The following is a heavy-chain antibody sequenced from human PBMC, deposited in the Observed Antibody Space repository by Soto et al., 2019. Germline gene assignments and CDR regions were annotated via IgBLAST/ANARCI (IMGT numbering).Heavy chain of an antibody. CDR3: AHIAYAWVLGGFDY. D-gene: IGHD3-16*01. V-gene: IGHV2-5*02. CDR2: IYWDDDK. Sequence: QITLKESGPTLVKSTQTLTLTCTFSGFSLSTTAVGVGWIRQPPGRALEWLALIYWDDDKRYSPSLKSRLTITKDTSKNQVVLTMTNMDPVDTATYYCAHIAYAWVLGGFDYWGQGTLVTVSS. J-gene: IGHJ4*02. CDR1: GFSLSTTAVG.